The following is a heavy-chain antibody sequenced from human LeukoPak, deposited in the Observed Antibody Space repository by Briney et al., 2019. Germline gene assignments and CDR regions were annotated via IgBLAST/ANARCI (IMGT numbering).Heavy chain of an antibody. Sequence: PVKVSCKTSGGTFISYTISWVRQAPGQGLEWMGRIIPILGIANYAQKFQGRVTITADKSTSTAYMELSSLRSEDTAVYYCASGDQDIVVVPAVWGQGTLVTVSS. V-gene: IGHV1-69*02. CDR3: ASGDQDIVVVPAV. J-gene: IGHJ4*02. CDR2: IIPILGIA. CDR1: GGTFISYT. D-gene: IGHD2-2*01.